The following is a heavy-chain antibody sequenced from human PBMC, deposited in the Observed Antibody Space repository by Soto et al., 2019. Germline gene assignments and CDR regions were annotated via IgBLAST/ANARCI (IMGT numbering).Heavy chain of an antibody. CDR1: AGSLSSGGYY. CDR2: IDDSRST. CDR3: ARDRLTGIAAAGNRGSEQVYCFDA. J-gene: IGHJ5*02. D-gene: IGHD6-13*01. Sequence: TLSLTCTVSAGSLSSGGYYWSWIRQHPGNGREGIGYIDDSRSTYYNPSLKSRGTISVDPSKNQFSLKLSSVTAADTAVYYCARDRLTGIAAAGNRGSEQVYCFDAWGQGTLVTVSS. V-gene: IGHV4-31*03.